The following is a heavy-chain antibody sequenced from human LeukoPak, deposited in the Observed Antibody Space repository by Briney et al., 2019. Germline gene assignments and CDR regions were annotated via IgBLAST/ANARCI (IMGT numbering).Heavy chain of an antibody. V-gene: IGHV3-21*04. Sequence: GGSLRLSCAASGFTFSSYSMNWVRQAPGKGLEWVSSISSSSSYIYYADSVKGRFTISRDNAKNSLYLQMNSLRAEDMALYYCAKDIVPAAISAFDIWGQGTMVTVSS. CDR2: ISSSSSYI. CDR1: GFTFSSYS. J-gene: IGHJ3*02. D-gene: IGHD2-2*02. CDR3: AKDIVPAAISAFDI.